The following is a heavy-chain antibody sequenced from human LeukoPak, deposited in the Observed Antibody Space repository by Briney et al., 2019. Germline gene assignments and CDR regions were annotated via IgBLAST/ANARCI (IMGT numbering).Heavy chain of an antibody. CDR3: ARACGDYLDVAWFDP. J-gene: IGHJ5*02. CDR1: GYTFTSYA. Sequence: ASVKVSCKASGYTFTSYAMHWVRQAPGQRLEWMGWINAGNGNTKYSQEFQGRVTITRDTSASTAYMELSSLRSEDMAVYYCARACGDYLDVAWFDPWGQGTLVTVSS. D-gene: IGHD2-21*02. CDR2: INAGNGNT. V-gene: IGHV1-3*03.